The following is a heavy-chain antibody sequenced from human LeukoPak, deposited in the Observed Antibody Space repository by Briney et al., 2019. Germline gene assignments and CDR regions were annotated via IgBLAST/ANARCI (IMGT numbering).Heavy chain of an antibody. Sequence: PSETLSLTCAVYGGSFSGYYWSWIRQPPGKGLEWIGEINHSGSTNYNPSLKSRATISVDTSKNQFSLKLSSVTAADTAVYYCARGRRWATDLDYWGQGTLVTVSS. CDR3: ARGRRWATDLDY. D-gene: IGHD5-12*01. J-gene: IGHJ4*02. V-gene: IGHV4-34*01. CDR2: INHSGST. CDR1: GGSFSGYY.